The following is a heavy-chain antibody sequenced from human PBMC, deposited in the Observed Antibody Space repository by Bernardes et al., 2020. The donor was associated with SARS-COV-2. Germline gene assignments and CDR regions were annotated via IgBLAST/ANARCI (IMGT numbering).Heavy chain of an antibody. CDR2: ISRSSGYI. CDR1: RFPFGIHS. J-gene: IGHJ5*02. V-gene: IGHV3-21*01. Sequence: GGSLRLSLPASRFPFGIHSINWVRQAPGKGLAWVSSISRSSGYIYYSDSVKGRFTMSRDNAKNSLYLQMNSLRAEDTAVYYFARAVTPPLDILTGYYNWDIPHGWFDPWGQGTLVTVSS. D-gene: IGHD3-9*01. CDR3: ARAVTPPLDILTGYYNWDIPHGWFDP.